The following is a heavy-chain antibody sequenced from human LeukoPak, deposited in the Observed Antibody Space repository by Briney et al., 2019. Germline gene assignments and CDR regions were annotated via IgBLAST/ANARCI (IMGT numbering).Heavy chain of an antibody. D-gene: IGHD3-10*01. CDR1: GFAVSSNY. CDR3: AKVKGWYGEGYFDY. Sequence: GGSLRLSCAASGFAVSSNYMSWVRQAPGKGLEWVSVIYRDAKTYYADSVMSRFIISTDISKSTLFLQMTSSRTADTALYYYAKVKGWYGEGYFDYWGQGTLVPVPS. J-gene: IGHJ4*02. CDR2: IYRDAKT. V-gene: IGHV3-53*01.